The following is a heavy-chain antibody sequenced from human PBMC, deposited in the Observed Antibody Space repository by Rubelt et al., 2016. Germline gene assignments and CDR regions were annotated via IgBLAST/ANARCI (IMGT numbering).Heavy chain of an antibody. Sequence: EAQLVESGGGLVKPGGSLRLSCAASGFTFSNYNMNWVRQAPGQGLEWVSSVTGGSFSLYYADSVTGRFTYPRKNAKNALYMEMNSLSVEDTAVYFCARARSASHADGFDIWGQGTMVTVSS. V-gene: IGHV3-21*01. J-gene: IGHJ3*02. CDR3: ARARSASHADGFDI. CDR1: GFTFSNYN. CDR2: VTGGSFSL.